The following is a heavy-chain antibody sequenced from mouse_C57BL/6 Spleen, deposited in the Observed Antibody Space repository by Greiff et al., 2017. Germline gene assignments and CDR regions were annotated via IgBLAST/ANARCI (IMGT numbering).Heavy chain of an antibody. CDR2: IHPYSGST. V-gene: IGHV1-64*01. Sequence: QVQLQQPGAELVKPGASVKLSCKASGYTFTSYWMHWVKQRPGQGLEWIGMIHPYSGSTNYNAKFKGKATLTVDKSSSTAYMPRSSLTSADSAVYCGARYAPDGYNAYWGQGTTLTVSS. J-gene: IGHJ2*01. CDR1: GYTFTSYW. CDR3: ARYAPDGYNAY. D-gene: IGHD2-3*01.